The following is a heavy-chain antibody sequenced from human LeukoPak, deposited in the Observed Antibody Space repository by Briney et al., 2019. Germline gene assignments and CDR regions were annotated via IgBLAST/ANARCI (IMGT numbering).Heavy chain of an antibody. J-gene: IGHJ5*02. CDR3: ARVKAIFGVINWFDP. CDR2: INHSGST. V-gene: IGHV4-34*01. CDR1: GGSFSGYY. D-gene: IGHD3-3*01. Sequence: PSKTLSLTCAVYGGSFSGYYWSWIRQPPGKGLEWFGEINHSGSTNYNPSLKSRVTISVDTSKNQFSLKLSSVTAADTAVYYCARVKAIFGVINWFDPWGQGTLVTVSS.